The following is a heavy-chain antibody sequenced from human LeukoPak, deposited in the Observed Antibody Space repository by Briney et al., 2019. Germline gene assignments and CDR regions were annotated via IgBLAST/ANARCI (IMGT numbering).Heavy chain of an antibody. V-gene: IGHV4-59*08. D-gene: IGHD5-18*01. CDR3: ARHGGYSYVIDY. Sequence: PSETLSLTCTVSGGSISSYYWSWIRQPPGKGLEWIGYIFYSGSTNYNPSLKSRVTISVDTSKNQFSLKLSSVTAADTAVYYCARHGGYSYVIDYWGQGTLVTVSS. CDR1: GGSISSYY. J-gene: IGHJ4*02. CDR2: IFYSGST.